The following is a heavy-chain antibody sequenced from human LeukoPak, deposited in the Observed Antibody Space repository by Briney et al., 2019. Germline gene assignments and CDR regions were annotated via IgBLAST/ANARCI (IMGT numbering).Heavy chain of an antibody. Sequence: SVKVSCKASGGTFSSYTISWVRQAPGQGLEWMGRIIPILGIANYAQKFQGRVTITADKSTSTAYMELSSLRSEDTAVSYCARDSGYSSSWCDYWGQGTLVTVSS. J-gene: IGHJ4*02. CDR2: IIPILGIA. V-gene: IGHV1-69*04. CDR1: GGTFSSYT. CDR3: ARDSGYSSSWCDY. D-gene: IGHD6-13*01.